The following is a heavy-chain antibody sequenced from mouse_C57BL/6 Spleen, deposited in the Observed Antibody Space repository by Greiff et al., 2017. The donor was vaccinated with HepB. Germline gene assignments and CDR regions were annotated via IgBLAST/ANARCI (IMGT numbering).Heavy chain of an antibody. D-gene: IGHD4-1*01. V-gene: IGHV1-52*01. CDR3: GIDGLTGTIEFDY. CDR1: GYTFTSYW. CDR2: IDPSDSET. J-gene: IGHJ2*01. Sequence: VQLQQPGAELVRPGSSVKLSCKASGYTFTSYWMHWVKQRPIQGLEWIGNIDPSDSETHYNQKFKDKATLTVDKSSSTAYMQLSSLTSEDSAVYYCGIDGLTGTIEFDYWGQGTTLTVSS.